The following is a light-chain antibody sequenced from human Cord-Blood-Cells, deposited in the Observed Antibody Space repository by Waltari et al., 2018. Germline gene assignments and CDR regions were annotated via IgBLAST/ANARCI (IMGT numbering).Light chain of an antibody. J-gene: IGKJ4*01. CDR2: DAS. CDR3: QQYDNLPLT. V-gene: IGKV1-33*01. Sequence: DIQMTQSPSSLSASVGDRVTITCQASPDISNYLNWYQQKPGKAPKLLIYDASNLETGVPSSFRGGGCGTDFTFTISSLQPEDIATYYCQQYDNLPLTFGGGTKVEIK. CDR1: PDISNY.